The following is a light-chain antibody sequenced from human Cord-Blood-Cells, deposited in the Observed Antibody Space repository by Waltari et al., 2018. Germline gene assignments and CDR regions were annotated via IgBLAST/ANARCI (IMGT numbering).Light chain of an antibody. CDR1: PSVSSSY. CDR3: QQYGSTPPYT. CDR2: GES. Sequence: EIVLTQSPGTLSLSPGERATLSCRASPSVSSSYLAWYQQKPGQAPSLLIYGESSRATGIPDRFSGSGSGTAFTLTISSLEPDDFAVYYCQQYGSTPPYTFGQGTKLEIK. V-gene: IGKV3-20*01. J-gene: IGKJ2*01.